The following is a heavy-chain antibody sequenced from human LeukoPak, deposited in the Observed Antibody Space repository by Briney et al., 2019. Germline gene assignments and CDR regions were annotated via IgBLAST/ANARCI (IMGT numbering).Heavy chain of an antibody. Sequence: GGSLRLSCAASGFTFDDYAMHWVRHAPGKGLEWVSGISWNSGSIGYADSVKGRFTISRDNAKNSLYLQMNSLRAEDTALYYCAEDIGDGYTPRPIDYWGQGTLVTVSS. CDR2: ISWNSGSI. D-gene: IGHD5-24*01. CDR3: AEDIGDGYTPRPIDY. V-gene: IGHV3-9*01. J-gene: IGHJ4*02. CDR1: GFTFDDYA.